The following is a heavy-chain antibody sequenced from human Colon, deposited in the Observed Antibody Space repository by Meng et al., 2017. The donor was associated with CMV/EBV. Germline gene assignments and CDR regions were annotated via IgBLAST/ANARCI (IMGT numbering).Heavy chain of an antibody. V-gene: IGHV3-23*01. J-gene: IGHJ3*02. Sequence: GGSLRLSCAASGFTFSDYAMGWVRQAPGKGLEWFSSISGRDTRTSYAASVKGRFTISRHNAKNSLYLQMNSLRAEDTAIYYCVRDGWGEDVFDIWGQGTMVTVSS. CDR1: GFTFSDYA. CDR3: VRDGWGEDVFDI. CDR2: ISGRDTRT. D-gene: IGHD2-2*03.